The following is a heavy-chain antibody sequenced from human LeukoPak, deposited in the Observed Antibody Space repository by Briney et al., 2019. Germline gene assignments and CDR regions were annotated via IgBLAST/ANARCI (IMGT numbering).Heavy chain of an antibody. Sequence: ASVKVSCKASGYTXTGYYMHGVRQAPGQGLEWMGWINPNSGGTNYAQKFQGRVTMTRDTSISTAYMELSRLRSDDTAVYYCARGFPGGYYYGSGSYYTNWFDPWGQGTLVTVSS. V-gene: IGHV1-2*02. J-gene: IGHJ5*02. D-gene: IGHD3-10*01. CDR1: GYTXTGYY. CDR3: ARGFPGGYYYGSGSYYTNWFDP. CDR2: INPNSGGT.